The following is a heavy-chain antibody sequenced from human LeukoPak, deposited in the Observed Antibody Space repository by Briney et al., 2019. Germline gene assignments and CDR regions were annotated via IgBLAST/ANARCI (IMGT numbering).Heavy chain of an antibody. CDR2: ISSISSYI. D-gene: IGHD3-22*01. J-gene: IGHJ1*01. CDR1: GFTFTRYS. Sequence: GGSLRLSCVASGFTFTRYSMNWVRQAPGKGLEWVSSISSISSYIYYADSVKGRFTISRDNAKSSLYMQMNNLRAEDTAVYYCAREWLYYYDSSGYYHGSEYFQHWGQGTLVTVSS. V-gene: IGHV3-21*01. CDR3: AREWLYYYDSSGYYHGSEYFQH.